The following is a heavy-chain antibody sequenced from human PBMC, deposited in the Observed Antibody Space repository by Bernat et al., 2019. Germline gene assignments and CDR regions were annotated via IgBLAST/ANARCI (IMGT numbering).Heavy chain of an antibody. CDR1: GFTFSSYS. J-gene: IGHJ3*02. V-gene: IGHV3-21*01. CDR2: ISSSSSYI. Sequence: EVQLVESGGGLVKPGGSLRLSCAASGFTFSSYSMNWVRQAPGKGLEWVSSISSSSSYIYYADSVKGRFTISRDNAKNSLYLQMNSLRAEDTAVYYCARDSGYCSGGSCSNDAFDIWGQGTMVTVSS. CDR3: ARDSGYCSGGSCSNDAFDI. D-gene: IGHD2-15*01.